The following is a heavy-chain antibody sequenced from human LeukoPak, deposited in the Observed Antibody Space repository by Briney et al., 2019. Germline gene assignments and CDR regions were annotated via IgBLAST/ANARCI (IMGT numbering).Heavy chain of an antibody. CDR2: IRYDGSNK. V-gene: IGHV3-30*02. Sequence: GGSLRLSCAASGFTFSSYGMHWVRQAPGKGLEWVAFIRYDGSNKYYADSVKGRFTISRDNSKNTLCLQMNSLRAADTAVYYCAKAWDLYFDYWGQGTLVTVSS. CDR3: AKAWDLYFDY. D-gene: IGHD1-26*01. CDR1: GFTFSSYG. J-gene: IGHJ4*02.